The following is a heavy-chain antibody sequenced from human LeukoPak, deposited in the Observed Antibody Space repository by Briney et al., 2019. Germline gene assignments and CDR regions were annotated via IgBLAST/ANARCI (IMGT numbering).Heavy chain of an antibody. CDR1: GGTFSSYA. CDR3: ARENIVVVPAASYFDY. J-gene: IGHJ4*02. CDR2: IIPTFGTA. Sequence: SVKVSCKASGGTFSSYAISWVRQAPGQGLEWMGGIIPTFGTANYAQKFQGRVTITADESTSTAYMELSSLRSEDTAVYYCARENIVVVPAASYFDYWGQGTLVTVSS. V-gene: IGHV1-69*01. D-gene: IGHD2-2*01.